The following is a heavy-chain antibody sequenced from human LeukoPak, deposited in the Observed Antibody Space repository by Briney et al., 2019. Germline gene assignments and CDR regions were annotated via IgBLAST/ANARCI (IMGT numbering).Heavy chain of an antibody. CDR1: RLTFSSFG. J-gene: IGHJ4*02. Sequence: PGRSLRLSCAASRLTFSSFGMHWLRQAPGKGLEWVAVIPKDRRNNYYADSVKGRFTISRDNSKNTLYLQMNSLRAEDTAVYYCATSRDYYDNNGYYPYYFDYWGQGTLVTVSS. CDR2: IPKDRRNN. CDR3: ATSRDYYDNNGYYPYYFDY. D-gene: IGHD3-22*01. V-gene: IGHV3-30*03.